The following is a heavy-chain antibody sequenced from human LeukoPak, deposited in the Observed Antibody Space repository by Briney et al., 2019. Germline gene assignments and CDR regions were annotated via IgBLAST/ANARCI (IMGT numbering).Heavy chain of an antibody. CDR2: INPNSGGT. D-gene: IGHD3-10*01. V-gene: IGHV1-2*04. Sequence: ASVKVSCKASGYTFTGYYMHWVRQAPGQGLEWMGWINPNSGGTNYAQKFQGWVTMTRDTSISTAYMELSRLRSDDTAVYYCARSEPFEELPGPRFDPWGQGTLVIVST. J-gene: IGHJ5*02. CDR1: GYTFTGYY. CDR3: ARSEPFEELPGPRFDP.